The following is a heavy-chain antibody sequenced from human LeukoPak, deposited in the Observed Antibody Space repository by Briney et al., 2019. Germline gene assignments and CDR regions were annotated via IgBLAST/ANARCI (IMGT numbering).Heavy chain of an antibody. CDR3: ARGAGWYQF. V-gene: IGHV4-34*11. D-gene: IGHD6-19*01. CDR2: VHYTGTT. Sequence: SETLSLTCAVYGGSFSGYYWSWLRQPPGKGLEWIAYVHYTGTTNYNPSLKSRATISADTSKNQFSLKLTSVTAADTALYYCARGAGWYQFWGQGTLVTVSS. J-gene: IGHJ4*02. CDR1: GGSFSGYY.